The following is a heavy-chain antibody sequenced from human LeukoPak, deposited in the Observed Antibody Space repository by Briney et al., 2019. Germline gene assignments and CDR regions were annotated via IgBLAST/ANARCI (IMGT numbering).Heavy chain of an antibody. J-gene: IGHJ4*02. CDR1: GFTFSSYS. V-gene: IGHV3-21*01. CDR3: ARGFEDNGDYRNSFDY. Sequence: GGSLRLSCAASGFTFSSYSMNWVRQAPGKGLEWVSSISSSSSYIYYADSVKGRFTSSRDNAKNSLYLQMNSLRAEDTAVYYCARGFEDNGDYRNSFDYWGQGTLVTVSS. D-gene: IGHD4-17*01. CDR2: ISSSSSYI.